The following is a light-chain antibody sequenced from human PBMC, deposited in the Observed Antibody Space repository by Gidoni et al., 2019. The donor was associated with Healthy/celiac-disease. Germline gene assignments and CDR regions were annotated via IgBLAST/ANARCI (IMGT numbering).Light chain of an antibody. J-gene: IGKJ5*01. V-gene: IGKV3-15*01. CDR1: QSVSSN. Sequence: IVMPHSPATLSVSPGERATLSGRASQSVSSNLAWYQQKPGQAPRLLIYGASTRATGIPARFSGSGSGTEFTLTISSLQSEDFAVYYCQQYKNWPPITFGQGTRLEIK. CDR3: QQYKNWPPIT. CDR2: GAS.